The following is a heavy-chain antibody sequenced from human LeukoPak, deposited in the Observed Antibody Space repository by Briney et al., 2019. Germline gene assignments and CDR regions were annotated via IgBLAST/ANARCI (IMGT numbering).Heavy chain of an antibody. Sequence: PGGSLRLSCPTSGFTFGDYAMSWFRQAPGKGLEWVGFIRSKIYGGAIEYAASVKGRFTISRDDSKSIAYLQMNSLRTEDTGLYYCARDQLGGDPGNYYYYYMDVWGKGTTVTVPS. CDR3: ARDQLGGDPGNYYYYYMDV. V-gene: IGHV3-49*03. CDR1: GFTFGDYA. CDR2: IRSKIYGGAI. J-gene: IGHJ6*03. D-gene: IGHD4-17*01.